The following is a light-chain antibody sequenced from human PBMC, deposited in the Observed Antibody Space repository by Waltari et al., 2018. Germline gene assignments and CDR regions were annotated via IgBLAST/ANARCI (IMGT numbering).Light chain of an antibody. V-gene: IGKV3-11*01. Sequence: EVVLTQSPVTLSLSAGERASLSCSASESVYTYLAWYQQRPGQPPRLLIYDTSNRAPGVPGRFSGSGYGTDFTLTITSLEAEDFAVYFCQQGSILPLTFGGGTRVEIK. CDR3: QQGSILPLT. J-gene: IGKJ4*01. CDR1: ESVYTY. CDR2: DTS.